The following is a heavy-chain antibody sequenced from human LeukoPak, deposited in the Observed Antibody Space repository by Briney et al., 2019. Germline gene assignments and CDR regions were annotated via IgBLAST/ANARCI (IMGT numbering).Heavy chain of an antibody. CDR3: ARHDYHAFDI. CDR1: GGTFSSYA. D-gene: IGHD4/OR15-4a*01. CDR2: IIPIFGTA. Sequence: ASVKVSCKASGGTFSSYAISWVRQAPGQGLEWMGGIIPIFGTANYAQKFQGRVTITTDESTSTAYMELSSLRSEDTAVYYCARHDYHAFDIWGQGTMVTVSS. V-gene: IGHV1-69*05. J-gene: IGHJ3*02.